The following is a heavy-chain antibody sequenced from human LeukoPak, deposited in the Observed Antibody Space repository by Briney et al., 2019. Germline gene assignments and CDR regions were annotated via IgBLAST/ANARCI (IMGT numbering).Heavy chain of an antibody. V-gene: IGHV3-23*01. CDR2: INGAGTNT. D-gene: IGHD3-16*01. CDR1: GYTFSSHG. CDR3: AKVSVCYGCYLDY. J-gene: IGHJ4*02. Sequence: GGSLRLSCAASGYTFSSHGLTWVRQAPGKGLEWASTINGAGTNTYYAETVKGRFTISRDNSKNTLYLQMHSLRAEDTAIYYCAKVSVCYGCYLDYWGQGTLVTVS.